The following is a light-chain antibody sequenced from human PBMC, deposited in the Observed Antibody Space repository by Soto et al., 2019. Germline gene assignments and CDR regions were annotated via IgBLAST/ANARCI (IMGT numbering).Light chain of an antibody. CDR3: TSYTGSSTKL. V-gene: IGLV2-14*03. Sequence: QSVRTQPASVSGSPGQSITISCTGTSSDVGGYNYVSWYQQHPGKAPKLMIYDVSSRPSGVSNRFSGSKSGNTASLTISGLQPEDEADYYCTSYTGSSTKLFGGGPKVTVL. CDR2: DVS. CDR1: SSDVGGYNY. J-gene: IGLJ2*01.